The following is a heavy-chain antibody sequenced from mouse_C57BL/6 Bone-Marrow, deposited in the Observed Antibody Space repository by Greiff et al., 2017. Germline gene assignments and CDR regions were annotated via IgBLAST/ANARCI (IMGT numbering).Heavy chain of an antibody. D-gene: IGHD1-1*01. CDR1: GYTFTSYW. V-gene: IGHV1-55*01. Sequence: QVQLQQPGAELVKPGASVKMSCKASGYTFTSYWITWVKQRPGQGLEWIGDIYPGSGSTNYNEKFKSKATLTVDTSSSTAYMQLSSLTSEDSAVXYCARGCEGSSEGFAYWGQGTLVTVSA. CDR3: ARGCEGSSEGFAY. CDR2: IYPGSGST. J-gene: IGHJ3*01.